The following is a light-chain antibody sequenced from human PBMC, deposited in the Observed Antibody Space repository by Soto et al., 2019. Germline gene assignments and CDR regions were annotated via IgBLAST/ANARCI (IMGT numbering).Light chain of an antibody. CDR1: QNVDSNY. CDR3: QQYDSSPRT. Sequence: FTQCAGTLSLSPGGRATLSWRASQNVDSNYLAWYQQTPGQAPRLLIYDTSSRATGIPDRFRGSGSGTDFTLTISRLEPEDFAVYCCQQYDSSPRTFGQGTKVDIK. CDR2: DTS. J-gene: IGKJ1*01. V-gene: IGKV3-20*01.